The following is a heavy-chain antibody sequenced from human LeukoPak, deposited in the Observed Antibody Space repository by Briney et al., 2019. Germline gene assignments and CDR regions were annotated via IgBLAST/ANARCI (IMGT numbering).Heavy chain of an antibody. V-gene: IGHV3-21*01. J-gene: IGHJ4*02. Sequence: GGSLRLSCAASGFTFSSYWMHWVRQAPGKGLEWVSSISISSSYIYYADSVKGRFTISRDNAKNSLYLQMNSLRAEDTAVYYCARGPQKNGHSSGYPGYFDYWGQGTLVTVSS. CDR1: GFTFSSYW. CDR2: ISISSSYI. D-gene: IGHD3-22*01. CDR3: ARGPQKNGHSSGYPGYFDY.